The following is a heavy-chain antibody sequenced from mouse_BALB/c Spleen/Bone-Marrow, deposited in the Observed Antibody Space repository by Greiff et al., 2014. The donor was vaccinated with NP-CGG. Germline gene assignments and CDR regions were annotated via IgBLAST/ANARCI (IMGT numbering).Heavy chain of an antibody. CDR3: TRWGTLGAMDY. J-gene: IGHJ4*01. Sequence: DVKLVESGGGLVQPGGSRKLSCAASGFTFSSFGMHWVRQAPEKGLEWVAYISSGSSTIYYADTMKGRFTISRDNPKNTLFLQMTSLRSEDTATYYCTRWGTLGAMDYWGQGTSVTVSS. CDR2: ISSGSSTI. CDR1: GFTFSSFG. D-gene: IGHD3-3*01. V-gene: IGHV5-17*02.